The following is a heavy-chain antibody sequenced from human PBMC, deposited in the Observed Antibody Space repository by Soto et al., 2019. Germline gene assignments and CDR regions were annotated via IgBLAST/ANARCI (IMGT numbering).Heavy chain of an antibody. CDR1: GFTFSSYA. D-gene: IGHD2-8*01. CDR2: ISYDGSNK. J-gene: IGHJ4*02. CDR3: ARDDDIVLMVYAIDY. Sequence: QVQLVESGGGVVQPGRSLRLSCAASGFTFSSYAMHWVRQAPGKGLEWVAVISYDGSNKYYADSVKGRFTISRDNSKNTLYLQMNSLRAEDTAVYYCARDDDIVLMVYAIDYWGQGTLVTVSS. V-gene: IGHV3-30-3*01.